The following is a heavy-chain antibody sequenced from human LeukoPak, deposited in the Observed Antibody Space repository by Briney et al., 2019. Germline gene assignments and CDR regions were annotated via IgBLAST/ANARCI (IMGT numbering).Heavy chain of an antibody. Sequence: SETLSLTCAVYGVSFSGYYWSWIRQPPGKGLEWIGYIHYSGSTNYNPSLKSRVTISVDTSKNQFSLNLSSVTAADTAVYYCARGKPDAYNSDYFDYWGQGTLVTVSS. CDR2: IHYSGST. J-gene: IGHJ4*02. CDR3: ARGKPDAYNSDYFDY. CDR1: GVSFSGYY. V-gene: IGHV4-34*11. D-gene: IGHD5-24*01.